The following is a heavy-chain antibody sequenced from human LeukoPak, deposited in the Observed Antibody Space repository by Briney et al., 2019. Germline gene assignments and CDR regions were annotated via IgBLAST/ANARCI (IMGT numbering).Heavy chain of an antibody. D-gene: IGHD2-2*02. CDR1: GGTFSSYA. CDR2: IIPILGIA. CDR3: ARPNCSSTSCYRSGGFDP. J-gene: IGHJ5*02. Sequence: SVKVSCKASGGTFSSYAISWVRQAPGQGLEWMGRIIPILGIANYAQKFQGRVAITADESTSTAYMELSSLRSEDTAVYYCARPNCSSTSCYRSGGFDPWGQGTLVTVSS. V-gene: IGHV1-69*04.